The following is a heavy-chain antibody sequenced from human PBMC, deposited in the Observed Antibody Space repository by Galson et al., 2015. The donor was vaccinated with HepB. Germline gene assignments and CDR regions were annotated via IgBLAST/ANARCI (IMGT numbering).Heavy chain of an antibody. J-gene: IGHJ4*02. CDR1: GFTFSSYG. CDR2: IWYDGSNK. D-gene: IGHD3-9*01. Sequence: SLRLSCAASGFTFSSYGMHWVRQAPGKGLEWVAVIWYDGSNKYYADSVKGRFTISRDNSKNTLYLQVNSLRAEDTAVYYCARELRYFDWPNLDYWGQGTLVTVSS. V-gene: IGHV3-33*01. CDR3: ARELRYFDWPNLDY.